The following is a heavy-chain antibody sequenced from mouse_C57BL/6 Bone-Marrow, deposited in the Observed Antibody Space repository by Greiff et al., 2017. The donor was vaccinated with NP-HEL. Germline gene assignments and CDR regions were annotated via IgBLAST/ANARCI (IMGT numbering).Heavy chain of an antibody. CDR2: IDPSDSYT. V-gene: IGHV1-59*01. J-gene: IGHJ2*01. CDR3: ARKLRHYYFDD. CDR1: GYTFTSYW. Sequence: VQLQQPGAELVRPGTSVKLSCKASGYTFTSYWMHWVKQRPGQGLEWIGVIDPSDSYTNYNQKFKGKATLTVDKSSSTAYMQRSSLTCEGAAVYYCARKLRHYYFDDWGQGTTLTVSS. D-gene: IGHD1-2*01.